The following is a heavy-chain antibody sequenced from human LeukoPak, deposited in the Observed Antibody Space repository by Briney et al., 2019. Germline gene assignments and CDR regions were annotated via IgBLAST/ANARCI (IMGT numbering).Heavy chain of an antibody. Sequence: SETLSLTCAVYGGSFSGYYWSWIRQPPGKGLEWIGEINHSGSTNYNPSLKSRVTISVDTSKNQFSLKLSSVTAADTAVYYCARAVAGTLIDYWGQGTLVTVSS. CDR3: ARAVAGTLIDY. CDR2: INHSGST. V-gene: IGHV4-34*01. CDR1: GGSFSGYY. D-gene: IGHD6-19*01. J-gene: IGHJ4*02.